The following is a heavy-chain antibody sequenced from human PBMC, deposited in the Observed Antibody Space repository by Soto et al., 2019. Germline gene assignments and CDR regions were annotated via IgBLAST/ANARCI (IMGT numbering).Heavy chain of an antibody. Sequence: HPGGSLRLSCAASGFTFSSYAMHWVRQAPGKGLEWVAVISYDGSNKYYADSVKGRFTISRDNSKNTLYLQMNSLRAEDTAVYYCARDPSSYDYDFSPSGSYYGMDVWGQGTTVTVSS. CDR2: ISYDGSNK. V-gene: IGHV3-30-3*01. J-gene: IGHJ6*02. D-gene: IGHD3-3*01. CDR3: ARDPSSYDYDFSPSGSYYGMDV. CDR1: GFTFSSYA.